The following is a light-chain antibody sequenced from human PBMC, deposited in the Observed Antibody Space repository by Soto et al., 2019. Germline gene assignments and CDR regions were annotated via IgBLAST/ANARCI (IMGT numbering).Light chain of an antibody. CDR3: SSYTGSSAPFV. J-gene: IGLJ1*01. CDR2: DVN. CDR1: RSDVGGYNY. V-gene: IGLV2-14*01. Sequence: QSVLTQPASVSGSPGQSITISCTGTRSDVGGYNYVSWYQQPPGEAPKLIIYDVNNRASGVSNRFSGSKSGNTASLTISGLQAEDEADYYCSSYTGSSAPFVFGSGTKLTVL.